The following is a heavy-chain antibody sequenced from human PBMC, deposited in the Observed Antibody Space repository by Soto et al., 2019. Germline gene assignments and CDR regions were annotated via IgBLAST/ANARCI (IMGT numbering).Heavy chain of an antibody. CDR3: ARTYYGSGSSFDP. D-gene: IGHD3-10*01. CDR2: IYYSGST. CDR1: GGSISSSSYY. V-gene: IGHV4-39*01. Sequence: PSETLSLTCTVSGGSISSSSYYWGWIRQPPGKGLEWIGSIYYSGSTYYNPSLKSRVTISVDTSKNQFSPKLSSVTAADTAVYYCARTYYGSGSSFDPWGQGTLVTVSS. J-gene: IGHJ5*02.